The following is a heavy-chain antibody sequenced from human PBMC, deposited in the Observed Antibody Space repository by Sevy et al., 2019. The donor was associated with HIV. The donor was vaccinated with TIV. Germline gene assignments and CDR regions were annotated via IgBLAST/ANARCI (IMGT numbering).Heavy chain of an antibody. Sequence: GGSLRLSCAASGFTFSNYAIHWVRQAPGKGLEWVAVISYDGSNKYYADSVKGRFTISRDNSKNTLYLQMNSLRAEDTAVYYCARDPTNWNSAERLQYYYYYYGMDVRGQGTTVTVSS. D-gene: IGHD1-7*01. CDR1: GFTFSNYA. V-gene: IGHV3-30-3*01. J-gene: IGHJ6*02. CDR2: ISYDGSNK. CDR3: ARDPTNWNSAERLQYYYYYYGMDV.